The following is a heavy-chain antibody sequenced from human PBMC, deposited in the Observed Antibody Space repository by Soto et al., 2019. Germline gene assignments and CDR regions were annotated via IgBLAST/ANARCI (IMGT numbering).Heavy chain of an antibody. D-gene: IGHD4-17*01. J-gene: IGHJ5*02. CDR3: AKDIVFGLGDYENWFDP. CDR2: ISGSGGST. V-gene: IGHV3-23*01. CDR1: GFTFSSYA. Sequence: GGSLRLSCAASGFTFSSYAMSWVRQAPGKGLEWVSAISGSGGSTYYADSVKGRFTISRDNSKNTLYLQMNSLRAEDTAVYYCAKDIVFGLGDYENWFDPWGQGTLVTVSS.